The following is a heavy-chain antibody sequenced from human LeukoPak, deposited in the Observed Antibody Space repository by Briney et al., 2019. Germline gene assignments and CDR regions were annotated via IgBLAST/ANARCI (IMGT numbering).Heavy chain of an antibody. Sequence: SETLSLTCAVYGGSFSGYYWSWIRQPPGKGLEWIGEINHSGSTNYNPSLKSRVTISVDTSKNQFSLKLSSVTAADTAVYYCARDLGGELLEPNWFDPWGQGTLVTVSS. D-gene: IGHD1-7*01. V-gene: IGHV4-34*01. CDR2: INHSGST. J-gene: IGHJ5*02. CDR1: GGSFSGYY. CDR3: ARDLGGELLEPNWFDP.